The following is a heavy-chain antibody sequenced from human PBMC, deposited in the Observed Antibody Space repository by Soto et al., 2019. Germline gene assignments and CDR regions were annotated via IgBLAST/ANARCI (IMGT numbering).Heavy chain of an antibody. CDR1: GYTFTSYG. J-gene: IGHJ4*02. D-gene: IGHD5-12*01. CDR3: ASSGDVDIVAPFDY. Sequence: GASVKVSCKASGYTFTSYGISWVRQALGQGLEWMGWISAYNGNTNYAQKLQGRVTMTTDTSTSTAYMELRSLRSDDTAVYYCASSGDVDIVAPFDYWGQGTLVTVSS. V-gene: IGHV1-18*01. CDR2: ISAYNGNT.